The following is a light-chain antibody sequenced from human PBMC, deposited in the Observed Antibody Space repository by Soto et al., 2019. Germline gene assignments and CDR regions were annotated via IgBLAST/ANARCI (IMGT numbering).Light chain of an antibody. CDR2: MGF. CDR1: QSLLHKNKNTY. CDR3: MQALQTPRT. Sequence: DIVMTQSPLSLPVTPGEAASISCRSSQSLLHKNKNTYFNWYLQKPGQSPQLLIYMGFKRASGVHDRFSGSGSGTYFTLRISRVEAEDAGVYYCMQALQTPRTFGQGTKVEIK. V-gene: IGKV2-28*01. J-gene: IGKJ1*01.